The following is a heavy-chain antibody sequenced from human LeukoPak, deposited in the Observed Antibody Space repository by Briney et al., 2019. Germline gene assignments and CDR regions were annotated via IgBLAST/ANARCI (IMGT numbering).Heavy chain of an antibody. J-gene: IGHJ4*02. CDR2: MNPNSGNT. Sequence: ASVKVSCKASGYTFTTYDINWVRQATGQGLEWLGWMNPNSGNTGYAQKFQGRVTMTRNISITTAYMELSNLRSDDTAVYYCARVAGNCGGDCYRLLYWGQGTLVIVSS. V-gene: IGHV1-8*01. CDR1: GYTFTTYD. D-gene: IGHD2-21*01. CDR3: ARVAGNCGGDCYRLLY.